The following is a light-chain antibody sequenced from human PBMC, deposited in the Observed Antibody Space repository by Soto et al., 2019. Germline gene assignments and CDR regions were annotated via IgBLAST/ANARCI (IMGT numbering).Light chain of an antibody. CDR3: QQYGSSPPIFT. CDR1: QRVSSSY. CDR2: DAS. J-gene: IGKJ3*01. Sequence: EIVLTQSPSTLSLSPGERATLSCGASQRVSSSYLAWYQQKPGLAPRLLIYDASSRATGIPDRFSGSGSGTDFTLTISRLEPEDFAVYYCQQYGSSPPIFTFGPGSKVDIK. V-gene: IGKV3D-20*01.